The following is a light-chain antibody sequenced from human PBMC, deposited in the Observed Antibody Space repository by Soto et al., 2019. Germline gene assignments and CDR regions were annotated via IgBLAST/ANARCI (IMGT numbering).Light chain of an antibody. CDR2: DVT. Sequence: QSALTQPASVSGSPGQSITLLCTGTSGDVGGYNCVSWYQQHPGKAPKLMIHDVTNRPSGVSNRFSGSKSGNTASLTISGLQAEDEADYYCSSYTSSSSYVFGTGTKLTVL. CDR3: SSYTSSSSYV. J-gene: IGLJ1*01. V-gene: IGLV2-14*01. CDR1: SGDVGGYNC.